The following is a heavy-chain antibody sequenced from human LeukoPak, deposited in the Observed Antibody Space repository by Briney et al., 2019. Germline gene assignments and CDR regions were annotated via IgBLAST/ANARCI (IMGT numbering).Heavy chain of an antibody. D-gene: IGHD3-3*01. J-gene: IGHJ3*02. CDR3: VKDTNIDFWGGNDAFDI. CDR1: GFTFDSYVDYA. V-gene: IGHV3-9*01. CDR2: ISWNSGSI. Sequence: GGSLRLSCEASGFTFDSYVDYAMHWVRQAPGKGLEWVSGISWNSGSIGYADSVKGRFTISRDNAKNSLFLQMNSLRGEDTALYYCVKDTNIDFWGGNDAFDIWGQGTMVTVSS.